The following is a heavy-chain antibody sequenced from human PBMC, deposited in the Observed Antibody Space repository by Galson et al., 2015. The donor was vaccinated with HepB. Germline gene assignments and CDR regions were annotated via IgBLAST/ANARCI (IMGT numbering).Heavy chain of an antibody. Sequence: SVKVSCKASGHTFTGYYMHWVRQAPGQGLEWMGWINPKSGDTNYVQKFQGRVTMTRDTSISTAYMELSRLRSDDTAVYYCARSRSYDFWSAVEYYFDYWGQGTLVTVSS. J-gene: IGHJ4*02. V-gene: IGHV1-2*02. D-gene: IGHD3-3*01. CDR1: GHTFTGYY. CDR2: INPKSGDT. CDR3: ARSRSYDFWSAVEYYFDY.